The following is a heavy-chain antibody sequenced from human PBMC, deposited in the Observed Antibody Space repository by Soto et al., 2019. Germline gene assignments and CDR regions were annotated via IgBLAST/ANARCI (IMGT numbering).Heavy chain of an antibody. V-gene: IGHV3-74*01. Sequence: EVQLVESGGGLVQPGGSLRLSCAASGFSLSDYWMHWVRQAPGEGLVWLSRITRDGSSTNYADSVKGRFTISRDNAKNTLYLQVNSLRGEDTAVYYCARGDNGYYYFDYWGQGTLVTVSS. D-gene: IGHD5-18*01. CDR1: GFSLSDYW. CDR2: ITRDGSST. CDR3: ARGDNGYYYFDY. J-gene: IGHJ4*02.